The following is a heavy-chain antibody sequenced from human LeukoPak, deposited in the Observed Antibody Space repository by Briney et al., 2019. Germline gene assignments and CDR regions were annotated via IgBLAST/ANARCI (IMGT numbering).Heavy chain of an antibody. D-gene: IGHD3-10*02. CDR3: AELGITMIGGV. V-gene: IGHV3-48*03. Sequence: GGSLRLSCAASGFTFSIYEMNWVRQAPGKGLGWVGYIISSGSTIYYADSVKGRFTISRGNAKNSLYLQMNSLRAEDTAVYYCAELGITMIGGVWGKGTTVTISS. J-gene: IGHJ6*04. CDR1: GFTFSIYE. CDR2: IISSGSTI.